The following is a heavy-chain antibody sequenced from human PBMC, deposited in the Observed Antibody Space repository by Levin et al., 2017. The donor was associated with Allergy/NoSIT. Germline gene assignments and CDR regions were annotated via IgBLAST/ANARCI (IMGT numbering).Heavy chain of an antibody. V-gene: IGHV3-23*01. CDR3: AKDTPALSAGPYFDY. CDR2: VSDSDDKT. Sequence: TGGSLRLSCAASGFTFNNYAMSWVRQAPGKGLEWVSSVSDSDDKTYYTDSVKGRFTISRDNSENTLYLQMNSLRAEDTAVYYCAKDTPALSAGPYFDYWGQGTLVTVSS. J-gene: IGHJ4*02. D-gene: IGHD2-2*01. CDR1: GFTFNNYA.